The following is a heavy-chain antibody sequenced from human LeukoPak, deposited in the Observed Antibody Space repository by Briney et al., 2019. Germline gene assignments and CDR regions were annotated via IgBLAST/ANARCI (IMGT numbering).Heavy chain of an antibody. D-gene: IGHD3-9*01. J-gene: IGHJ4*02. Sequence: PGGSLRLSCAAPGFTFSSYAMSWVRQAPGKGLEWVSAISGSGGSTYYADSVKGRFTISRDNSKNTLYLQMNSLRAEDTAVYYCAKDRGRYFDWLLSPDYWGQGTLVTVSS. V-gene: IGHV3-23*01. CDR3: AKDRGRYFDWLLSPDY. CDR1: GFTFSSYA. CDR2: ISGSGGST.